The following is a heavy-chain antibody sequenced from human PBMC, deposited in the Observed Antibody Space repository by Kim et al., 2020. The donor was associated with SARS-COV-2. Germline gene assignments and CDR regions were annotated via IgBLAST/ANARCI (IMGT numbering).Heavy chain of an antibody. CDR1: GFTFSSYA. CDR3: AKAAPPTAPFGELLTSPIDY. D-gene: IGHD3-10*01. Sequence: GGSLRLSCAASGFTFSSYAMSWVRQAPGKGLEWVSAISGSGGSTYYADSVKGRFTISRDNSKNTLYLQMNSLRAEDTAVYYCAKAAPPTAPFGELLTSPIDYWGQGTLVTVSS. V-gene: IGHV3-23*01. J-gene: IGHJ4*02. CDR2: ISGSGGST.